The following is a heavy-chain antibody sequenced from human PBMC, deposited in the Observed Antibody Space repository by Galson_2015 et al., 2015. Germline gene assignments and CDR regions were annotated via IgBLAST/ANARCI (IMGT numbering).Heavy chain of an antibody. CDR1: GFTFSSYA. CDR2: ISGSGDST. D-gene: IGHD3-10*01. J-gene: IGHJ4*02. CDR3: SGDFDY. Sequence: SLRLSCAASGFTFSSYAMSWVRQAPGKGLEWVSSISGSGDSTYYAVSVKGRFTISRDNSKNTLYLQMNSLRAEDKAVYYCSGDFDYWGQGTLVTVSS. V-gene: IGHV3-23*01.